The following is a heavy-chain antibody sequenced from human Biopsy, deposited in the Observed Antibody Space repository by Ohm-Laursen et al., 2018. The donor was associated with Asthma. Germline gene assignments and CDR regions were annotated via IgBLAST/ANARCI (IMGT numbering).Heavy chain of an antibody. CDR2: TNERGVT. J-gene: IGHJ6*02. CDR3: ARGPELDV. Sequence: SETLSLTCYVYPGSFSGFFWTWIRQSPGKGLEWIGETNERGVTNNNPSLKSRVIISIDTYWNRVSLKLTSVTAADTAVYYCARGPELDVWGQGTTVTVSS. V-gene: IGHV4-34*01. CDR1: PGSFSGFF.